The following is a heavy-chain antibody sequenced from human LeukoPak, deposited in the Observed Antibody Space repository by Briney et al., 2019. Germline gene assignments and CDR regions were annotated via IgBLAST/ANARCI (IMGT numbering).Heavy chain of an antibody. Sequence: SETLSLTCAVSGYSISSGYYWGWIRQPPGKGLEWIGSISHSGSTYYSPSLRSRVTISLDTSKNQFSLKLSSVTAADTAVYYCASDPYYYDSSTYYYYLNYWGQGTLVTVSS. CDR3: ASDPYYYDSSTYYYYLNY. CDR2: ISHSGST. J-gene: IGHJ4*02. V-gene: IGHV4-38-2*01. D-gene: IGHD3-22*01. CDR1: GYSISSGYY.